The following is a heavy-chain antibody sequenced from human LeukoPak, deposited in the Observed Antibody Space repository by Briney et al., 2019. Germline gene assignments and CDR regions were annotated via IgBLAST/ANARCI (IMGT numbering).Heavy chain of an antibody. D-gene: IGHD4-17*01. CDR1: GFIFSNYA. Sequence: GGSLRLSCAASGFIFSNYAMSWVRQAPGKGLEWVSTVSGGATNTYYADSVKGRFTVSRDNSKNTLYLQMNSLRADDTAVYYCAKGFQTYGELSFDGWGQGTLVTVSS. V-gene: IGHV3-23*01. J-gene: IGHJ4*02. CDR2: VSGGATNT. CDR3: AKGFQTYGELSFDG.